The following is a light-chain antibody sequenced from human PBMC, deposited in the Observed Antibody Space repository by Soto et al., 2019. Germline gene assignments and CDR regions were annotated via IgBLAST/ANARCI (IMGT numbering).Light chain of an antibody. CDR2: DAS. V-gene: IGKV1-5*01. CDR1: QSISNW. Sequence: DIQMTQSPSTLSASVGDRVTITCQASQSISNWLAWYQQKPGQAPKLLIYDASNLQGGVPSRFSGSGSGTEFTLTISGLQPDDFATYCCQQYDSFPRTFGQGTKVEIK. CDR3: QQYDSFPRT. J-gene: IGKJ1*01.